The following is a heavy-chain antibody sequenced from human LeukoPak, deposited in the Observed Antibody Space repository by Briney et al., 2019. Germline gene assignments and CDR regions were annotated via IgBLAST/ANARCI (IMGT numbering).Heavy chain of an antibody. Sequence: GGSLRLSCAASGFTFSSYAMSWVRQAPGKGLEWVSAISGSGGSTYYADSVKGRFTISRDNSKNTLYLQMNSLRAEDTAVYYCAKGYCSSTSCYRANAFDIWGQGTMVTVSS. D-gene: IGHD2-2*02. J-gene: IGHJ3*02. CDR3: AKGYCSSTSCYRANAFDI. V-gene: IGHV3-23*01. CDR1: GFTFSSYA. CDR2: ISGSGGST.